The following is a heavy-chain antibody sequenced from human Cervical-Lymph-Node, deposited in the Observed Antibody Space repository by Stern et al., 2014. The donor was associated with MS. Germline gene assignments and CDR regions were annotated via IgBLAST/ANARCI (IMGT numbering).Heavy chain of an antibody. J-gene: IGHJ4*02. V-gene: IGHV3-15*01. CDR3: THSGFLWFGVDY. CDR2: IKSTTAGWTT. D-gene: IGHD3-10*01. Sequence: EVQLVESGGGLVKPGGSLRLSCAASRFTFNNAWMTWVRQAPGKGLEWVCRIKSTTAGWTTDYAAPVKGRFSISTDDSKNTVYLHMNRLKTEDTAVYYCTHSGFLWFGVDYWGQGTLVTVSS. CDR1: RFTFNNAW.